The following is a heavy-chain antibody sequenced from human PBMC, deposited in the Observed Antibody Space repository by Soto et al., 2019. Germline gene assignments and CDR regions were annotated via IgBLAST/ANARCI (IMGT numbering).Heavy chain of an antibody. CDR3: ARGGSSSWYWFDP. Sequence: QVQLQESGPGLVKPSGTLSLTCAVSGGSISSSNWWSWVRQPPGKGLEWIGEIYHSGSTNYNPSLESRVTISVDKSKNQFSLKLSSVTAADTAVYYCARGGSSSWYWFDPWGQGTLVTVSS. CDR1: GGSISSSNW. V-gene: IGHV4-4*02. CDR2: IYHSGST. J-gene: IGHJ5*02. D-gene: IGHD6-13*01.